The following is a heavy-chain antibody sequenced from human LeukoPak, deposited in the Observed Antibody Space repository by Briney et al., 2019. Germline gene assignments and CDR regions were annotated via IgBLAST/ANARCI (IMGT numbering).Heavy chain of an antibody. Sequence: ASVKVSCKASGYTFTSYWIQWVRQAPGQGLEWMGLINPDGGSTAYAHRFQGRVTMTRDTSTSTVYMDFSSLRSEDTALYYCATKGNDYVWGSYPNFWGSKYNWFDPWGQGTLVTVSS. CDR1: GYTFTSYW. CDR2: INPDGGST. V-gene: IGHV1-46*01. J-gene: IGHJ5*02. D-gene: IGHD3-16*02. CDR3: ATKGNDYVWGSYPNFWGSKYNWFDP.